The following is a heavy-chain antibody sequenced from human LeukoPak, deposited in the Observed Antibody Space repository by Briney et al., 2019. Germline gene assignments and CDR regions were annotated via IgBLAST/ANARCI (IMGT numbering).Heavy chain of an antibody. Sequence: ASVKVSCKASGYTFTSYDFNWVRQATGQGLEWMGWMNPNSGNTGYAQKFQGRVTMTRDMSTSTVYMELSSLRSDDTAVYYCARVRYRLAETYIDYWGQGTLVTVSS. CDR1: GYTFTSYD. J-gene: IGHJ4*02. D-gene: IGHD3-16*01. CDR3: ARVRYRLAETYIDY. V-gene: IGHV1-8*01. CDR2: MNPNSGNT.